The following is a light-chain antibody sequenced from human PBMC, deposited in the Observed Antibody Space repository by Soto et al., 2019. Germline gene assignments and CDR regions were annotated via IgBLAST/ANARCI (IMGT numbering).Light chain of an antibody. J-gene: IGKJ1*01. CDR3: QQYGSSPET. Sequence: EIVLTQSPGTLSLSPGERASLSCRASQSVSSSYLAWYQQKPGQAPGLLSYGASSRATGIPDRFSGSGSGTDFTLTITRLEPEDFAVYYCQQYGSSPETFGQGTKVDI. V-gene: IGKV3-20*01. CDR1: QSVSSSY. CDR2: GAS.